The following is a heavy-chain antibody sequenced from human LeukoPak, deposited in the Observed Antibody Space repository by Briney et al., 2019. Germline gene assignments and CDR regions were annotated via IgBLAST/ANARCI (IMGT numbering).Heavy chain of an antibody. CDR1: GGPMMTGPYY. CDR3: VRSGVVLQTGFDF. V-gene: IGHV4-39*06. CDR2: IFYDGTT. D-gene: IGHD3-16*01. J-gene: IGHJ4*02. Sequence: PSETLSLTCAVSGGPMMTGPYYWGWIRQPPGKGLEWLGSIFYDGTTYYSPSLKSRVSVSADTSRNQFPLRLTSASAADTAVYYCVRSGVVLQTGFDFWGQGALVTVSS.